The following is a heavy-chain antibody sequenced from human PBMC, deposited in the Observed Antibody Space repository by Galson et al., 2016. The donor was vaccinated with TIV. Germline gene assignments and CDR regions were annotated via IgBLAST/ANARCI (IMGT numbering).Heavy chain of an antibody. CDR3: ARRGNITIFGVPYPDYDYSMDV. CDR1: GGSITSHY. J-gene: IGHJ6*03. V-gene: IGHV4-59*11. CDR2: LFYSGSL. D-gene: IGHD3-3*01. Sequence: LSLTCTVSGGSITSHYWSWIRQPPGKGLEWIGYLFYSGSLNFNSSFKSRVTVSLDTSKNQFSLKLKSVTAADTAVYYCARRGNITIFGVPYPDYDYSMDVWGKGTTVTVSS.